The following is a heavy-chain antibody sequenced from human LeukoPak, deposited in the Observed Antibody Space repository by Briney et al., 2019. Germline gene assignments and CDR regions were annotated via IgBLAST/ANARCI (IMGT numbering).Heavy chain of an antibody. CDR3: AKVDYGDLPFDY. CDR1: GFTFSSYA. J-gene: IGHJ4*02. Sequence: PGGSLRLSCAASGFTFSSYAMSWVRQAPGKGLEWASAISGSGGSTYYADSVKGRFTISRDNSKNTLYLQMNSLRAEGTAVYYCAKVDYGDLPFDYWGQGTLVTVSS. V-gene: IGHV3-23*01. D-gene: IGHD4-17*01. CDR2: ISGSGGST.